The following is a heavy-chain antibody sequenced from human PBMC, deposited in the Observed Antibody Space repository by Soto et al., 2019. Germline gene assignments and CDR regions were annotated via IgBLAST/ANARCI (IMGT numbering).Heavy chain of an antibody. J-gene: IGHJ4*02. CDR3: ARVPPGRDGYNRFDF. CDR1: GYTFSDYW. Sequence: GESLKISCQGSGYTFSDYWIGWVRQMPGKGLEWMGIIYPGDSDTRYSPSFPGQVTISADKSISTAYLQWSSLKASDTAMYYCARVPPGRDGYNRFDFWGQGTLVTVSS. CDR2: IYPGDSDT. D-gene: IGHD5-12*01. V-gene: IGHV5-51*01.